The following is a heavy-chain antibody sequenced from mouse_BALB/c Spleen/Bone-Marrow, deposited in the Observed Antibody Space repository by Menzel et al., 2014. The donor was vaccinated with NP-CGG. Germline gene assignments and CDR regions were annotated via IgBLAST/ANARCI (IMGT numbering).Heavy chain of an antibody. Sequence: EVQLQQSGPGLVKPGASVKMSCKASGYTFTSYVMHWVKQKPGQGLEWIGYINPYNDGTKYNEKFKGKATLTSDKSSSTAYMELSSLTSEDSAVYYCARDGNPYWYFDVWGAATTVTVSS. CDR3: ARDGNPYWYFDV. J-gene: IGHJ1*01. D-gene: IGHD2-1*01. V-gene: IGHV1-14*01. CDR1: GYTFTSYV. CDR2: INPYNDGT.